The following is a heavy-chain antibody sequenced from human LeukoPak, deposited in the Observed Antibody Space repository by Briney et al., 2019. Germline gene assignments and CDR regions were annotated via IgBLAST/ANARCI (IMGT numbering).Heavy chain of an antibody. CDR2: IENDGSRT. Sequence: GGSLRLSCAASGFILSDYWMHWVRQRPGGGLVHVSRIENDGSRTVYADYVKGRFTVSRDDAKNTMYLQMNSLRAEDTAIYYCAKGGHKLDIQATRYYYGVDDWGQGTTVTVSS. CDR1: GFILSDYW. J-gene: IGHJ6*02. CDR3: AKGGHKLDIQATRYYYGVDD. D-gene: IGHD5-12*01. V-gene: IGHV3-74*03.